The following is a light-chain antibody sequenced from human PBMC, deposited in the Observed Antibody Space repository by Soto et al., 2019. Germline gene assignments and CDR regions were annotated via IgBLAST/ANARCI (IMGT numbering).Light chain of an antibody. Sequence: DIQMTQSPSTLSASVGDRVSVTCRASQTVGPFLAWYQQKPGRAPRLLIHTASTLQSGVPSRFSGSGSETEFTLTISSLQPDDFATYYCQQYKHYSTFGQGTILEIK. V-gene: IGKV1-5*03. CDR1: QTVGPF. CDR2: TAS. J-gene: IGKJ2*01. CDR3: QQYKHYST.